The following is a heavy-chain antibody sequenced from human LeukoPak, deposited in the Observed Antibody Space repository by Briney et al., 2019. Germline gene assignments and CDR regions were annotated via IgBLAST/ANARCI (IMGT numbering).Heavy chain of an antibody. CDR1: GGTFSRHA. V-gene: IGHV1-69*05. J-gene: IGHJ4*02. Sequence: SVKVSCKASGGTFSRHAFTWVRQAPGQGLEWMGGIIPIFGTANYAQKFQGRLTITTDESTSTAYMELSSLRSEDTAVYFCATPYYDASGYHALDYWGQGTLVTVSS. D-gene: IGHD3-22*01. CDR2: IIPIFGTA. CDR3: ATPYYDASGYHALDY.